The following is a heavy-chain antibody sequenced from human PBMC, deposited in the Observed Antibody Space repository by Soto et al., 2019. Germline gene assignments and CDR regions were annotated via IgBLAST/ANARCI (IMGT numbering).Heavy chain of an antibody. V-gene: IGHV1-3*01. J-gene: IGHJ5*02. CDR3: ATYPGVVVSATHDNWFDP. CDR1: GYTFTSYA. CDR2: INAGNGNT. Sequence: GASVKVSCKASGYTFTSYAMHWVRQAPGQRLEWMGWINAGNGNTKYSQKFQGRVTITRDTSASTAYMELSSLRSEDTAVYYCATYPGVVVSATHDNWFDPWRQGTLVTVSS. D-gene: IGHD2-15*01.